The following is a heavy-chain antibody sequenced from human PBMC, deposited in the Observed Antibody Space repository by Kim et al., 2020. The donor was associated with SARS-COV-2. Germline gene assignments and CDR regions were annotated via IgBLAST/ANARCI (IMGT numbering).Heavy chain of an antibody. CDR3: ARDGSSGLPNV. Sequence: TNYAQKLQGRVTMTTDTSTSTAYMELRSLRSDDTAVYYCARDGSSGLPNVWGQGTTVTVSS. D-gene: IGHD6-19*01. V-gene: IGHV1-18*01. J-gene: IGHJ6*02. CDR2: T.